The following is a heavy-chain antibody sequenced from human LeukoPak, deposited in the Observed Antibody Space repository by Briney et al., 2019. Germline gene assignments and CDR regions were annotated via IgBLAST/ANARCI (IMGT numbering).Heavy chain of an antibody. CDR2: INHSGST. Sequence: SETLSLTCAVYGGSFSGYYWSWIRQPPGKGLEWIGKINHSGSTNYNPSLKSRVTISVDTSKNQFSLKLSSVTAADTAVYYCARGRRVTHFDYWGQGTLVTVSS. V-gene: IGHV4-34*01. D-gene: IGHD2-21*02. CDR1: GGSFSGYY. CDR3: ARGRRVTHFDY. J-gene: IGHJ4*02.